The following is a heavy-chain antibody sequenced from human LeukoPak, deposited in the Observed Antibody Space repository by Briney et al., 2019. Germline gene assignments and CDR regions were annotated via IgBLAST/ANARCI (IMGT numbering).Heavy chain of an antibody. CDR2: ISGSGGNT. Sequence: GGSLRLSCAASGFTFSSYAMSWVRQAPGKGLEWVSGISGSGGNTYYADSVKGRFTISRDNSKNTLYLQMNSLRAEDTAVYYCAREGRIAMIVVVISTFDYWGQGTVVTVSS. CDR1: GFTFSSYA. V-gene: IGHV3-23*01. D-gene: IGHD3-22*01. CDR3: AREGRIAMIVVVISTFDY. J-gene: IGHJ4*02.